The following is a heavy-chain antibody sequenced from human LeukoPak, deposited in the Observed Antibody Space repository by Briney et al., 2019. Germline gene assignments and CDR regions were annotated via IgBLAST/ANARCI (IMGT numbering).Heavy chain of an antibody. Sequence: GGSLRLSCAASGFTFSSYSMNWVRQAPGKGLEWVSSISSSSSYIYYADSVKGRFTISRDNAKNSLYLQMNSLRAEDTAVYYCAKDAHMGSSSWFDPWGQGTLVTVSS. D-gene: IGHD6-13*01. V-gene: IGHV3-21*04. CDR1: GFTFSSYS. CDR2: ISSSSSYI. J-gene: IGHJ5*02. CDR3: AKDAHMGSSSWFDP.